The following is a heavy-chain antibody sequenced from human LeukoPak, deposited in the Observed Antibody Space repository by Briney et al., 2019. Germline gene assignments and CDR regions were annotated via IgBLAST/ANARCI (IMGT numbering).Heavy chain of an antibody. V-gene: IGHV3-23*01. D-gene: IGHD3-3*02. CDR1: GFTFSSYA. CDR2: ISGSGGST. J-gene: IGHJ4*02. CDR3: ENCLSGY. Sequence: GGALRLSFAASGFTFSSYAMSWVRQAPAKGLEWVSAISGSGGSTYYAASVKGRFTISRDNSKNTLYLQLNSLRAEDTAVYYCENCLSGYWGQGTLVTVSS.